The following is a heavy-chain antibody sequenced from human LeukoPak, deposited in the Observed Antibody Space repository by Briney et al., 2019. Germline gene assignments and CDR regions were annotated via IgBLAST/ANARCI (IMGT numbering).Heavy chain of an antibody. J-gene: IGHJ6*03. CDR3: VRRNYYYYYMDV. CDR2: FDPGDGET. Sequence: ASVKVSCKVSGYTLTELSMHWVRQAPGKGLEWMGGFDPGDGETIYAQKFQGRVTMTEDTSTDTAYMELSSLRSEDTAVYYCVRRNYYYYYMDVWGKGTTVTVSS. V-gene: IGHV1-24*01. CDR1: GYTLTELS.